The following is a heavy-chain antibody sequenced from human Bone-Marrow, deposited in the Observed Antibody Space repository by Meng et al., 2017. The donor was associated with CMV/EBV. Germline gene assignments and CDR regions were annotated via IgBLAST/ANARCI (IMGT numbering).Heavy chain of an antibody. CDR1: GGSISSYY. CDR3: ARDYRQGADYYFDY. J-gene: IGHJ4*02. CDR2: IYYSGST. V-gene: IGHV4-59*01. D-gene: IGHD4-11*01. Sequence: SETLSLTCTVSGGSISSYYWSWIRQPPGKGLDWIGYIYYSGSTNYNPSLKSRVTFSVDTSKNQFSLNLTSVTAADTAVYYCARDYRQGADYYFDYWGQGQLVNVSS.